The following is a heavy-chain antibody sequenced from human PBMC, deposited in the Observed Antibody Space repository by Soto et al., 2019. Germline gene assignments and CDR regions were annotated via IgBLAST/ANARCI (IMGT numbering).Heavy chain of an antibody. CDR1: GFSFGDYY. J-gene: IGHJ4*02. D-gene: IGHD2-21*01. V-gene: IGHV3-11*01. CDR2: ISSGGNTI. CDR3: ARRLFLDV. Sequence: QMQLVESGGNLVQPGGSLRLSCSGSGFSFGDYYMNWIRKAPGTGLEWVSYISSGGNTISYSDSVKGRFTISRDNAKKSVYLEMDSLRPEDTAVYYCARRLFLDVWGQGTLVTVSS.